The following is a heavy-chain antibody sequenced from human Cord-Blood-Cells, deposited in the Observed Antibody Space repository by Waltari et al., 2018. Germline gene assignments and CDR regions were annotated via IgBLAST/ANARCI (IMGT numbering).Heavy chain of an antibody. J-gene: IGHJ4*02. CDR2: SSAYNGNT. Sequence: VQLVQSGAEVKKPGPSVKVSCKASGYTFTSSGISWVRQAPGEGRGWMGWSSAYNGNTNYAQTLQCRGTMTTDTSTSTAYMELRSLRSDDTAVYYCARVRQLVPGFDYRGQGTLVTVSS. CDR3: ARVRQLVPGFDY. D-gene: IGHD6-6*01. CDR1: GYTFTSSG. V-gene: IGHV1-18*01.